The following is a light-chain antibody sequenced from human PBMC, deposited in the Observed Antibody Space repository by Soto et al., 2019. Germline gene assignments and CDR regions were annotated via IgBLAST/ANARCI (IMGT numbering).Light chain of an antibody. CDR2: EVT. CDR1: SSDVGGYNY. Sequence: QSALTQPPSASGSPGQSVTISCTGTSSDVGGYNYVSWYQQNPGKVPKLMIYEVTKRPSGVPDRFSGSKSGNTASLTVSGLQAEDEADYYCTSYAGGNNVFGTGTKVTVL. V-gene: IGLV2-8*01. CDR3: TSYAGGNNV. J-gene: IGLJ1*01.